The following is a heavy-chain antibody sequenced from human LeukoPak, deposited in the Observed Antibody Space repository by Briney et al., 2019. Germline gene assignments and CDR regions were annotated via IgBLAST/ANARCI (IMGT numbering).Heavy chain of an antibody. J-gene: IGHJ6*04. V-gene: IGHV3-9*01. CDR1: GFTFDDYA. CDR2: ISWNSGSI. Sequence: GGSLRLSCAASGFTFDDYAMHWVRQAPGKGLEWVSGISWNSGSIGYADSVKGRFTISRDNAKNSLYLQMNSLRAEDTAVYYCARVRFLEWLLVDVWGKGTTVTVSS. D-gene: IGHD3-3*01. CDR3: ARVRFLEWLLVDV.